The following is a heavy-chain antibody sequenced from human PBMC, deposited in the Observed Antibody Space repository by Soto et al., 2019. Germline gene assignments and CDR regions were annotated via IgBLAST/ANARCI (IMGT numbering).Heavy chain of an antibody. CDR3: ARDRGWSLFDY. D-gene: IGHD6-19*01. V-gene: IGHV3-74*01. J-gene: IGHJ4*02. CDR2: TNSDGSDT. CDR1: GFTFSSYW. Sequence: PGGSLRVSCAVSGFTFSSYWMYWVRQAPGKGLVWVSRTNSDGSDTSYADSVKGRFTISRDNAKNTLYLQMNSLRAEDTAVYYCARDRGWSLFDYWGQGTLVTVSS.